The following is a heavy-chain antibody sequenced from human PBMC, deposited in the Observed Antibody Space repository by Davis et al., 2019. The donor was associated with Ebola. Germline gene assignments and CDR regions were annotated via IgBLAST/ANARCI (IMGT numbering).Heavy chain of an antibody. V-gene: IGHV3-30-3*01. CDR1: GFTFINYA. Sequence: PGGSLRLSCAASGFTFINYAMHWVRQAPGKGLEWVALISYDGSNKYYADSVKGRFTISRDNSKNTLYLQMNSLRAEDTAVYYCARSRSTHAFDYWGQGTLVTVSS. J-gene: IGHJ4*02. CDR2: ISYDGSNK. CDR3: ARSRSTHAFDY.